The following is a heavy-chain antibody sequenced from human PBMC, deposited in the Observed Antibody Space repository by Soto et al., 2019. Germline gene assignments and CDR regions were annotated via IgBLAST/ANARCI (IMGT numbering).Heavy chain of an antibody. Sequence: SETLSLTCAVYGGSFSGYYWSWIRQPPGKGLEWIGEINHGGSTNYNPSLKSRVTISVDTSKNQFSLKLSSVTAADTAVYYCARKKPYYYGSGSYWDYYGMDVWGQGTTVTV. V-gene: IGHV4-34*01. CDR2: INHGGST. J-gene: IGHJ6*02. CDR3: ARKKPYYYGSGSYWDYYGMDV. D-gene: IGHD3-10*01. CDR1: GGSFSGYY.